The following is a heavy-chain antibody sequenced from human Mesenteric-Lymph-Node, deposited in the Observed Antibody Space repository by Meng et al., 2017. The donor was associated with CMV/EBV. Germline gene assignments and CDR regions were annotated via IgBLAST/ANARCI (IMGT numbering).Heavy chain of an antibody. CDR2: IIPIFGTA. V-gene: IGHV1-69*05. CDR1: GGTFSSYA. Sequence: SVKVSCKASGGTFSSYAISWVRQAPGQGLEWMGGIIPIFGTANYAQKFQGRVTITTDESTSTAYMEPSSLRSEDTAVYYCARAYCSSTSCAMGYYYGMDVWGQGTTVTVSS. J-gene: IGHJ6*02. D-gene: IGHD2-2*01. CDR3: ARAYCSSTSCAMGYYYGMDV.